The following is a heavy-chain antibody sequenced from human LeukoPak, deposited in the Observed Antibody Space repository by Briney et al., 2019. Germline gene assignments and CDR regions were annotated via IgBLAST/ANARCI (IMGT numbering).Heavy chain of an antibody. V-gene: IGHV3-30*04. Sequence: QSGGSLRLFCAASGFTFSNYTMHWVRQAPGKGLEWATVISYDGNDEYYADSVKGRFTISRDKSRSTLYLQMNSLRAEDTGVYYCARGGDYNFWSGYSYGMDVWGQGTTVSVSS. J-gene: IGHJ6*02. CDR1: GFTFSNYT. CDR3: ARGGDYNFWSGYSYGMDV. CDR2: ISYDGNDE. D-gene: IGHD3-3*01.